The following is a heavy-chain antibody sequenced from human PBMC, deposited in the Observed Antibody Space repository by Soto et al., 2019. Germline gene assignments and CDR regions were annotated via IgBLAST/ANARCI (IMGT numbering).Heavy chain of an antibody. CDR2: ISGSGGKT. CDR1: GFSFSTYP. CDR3: AKILSTVTAYYYGMDV. D-gene: IGHD4-17*01. Sequence: GGSLRLSCAASGFSFSTYPMVWVRQAPGKRLEAVSSISGSGGKTYYKDSVKGRFTISRDNSKNTVDLQMNSLRPEDTAVYYCAKILSTVTAYYYGMDVWGQGTTVTVSS. V-gene: IGHV3-23*01. J-gene: IGHJ6*02.